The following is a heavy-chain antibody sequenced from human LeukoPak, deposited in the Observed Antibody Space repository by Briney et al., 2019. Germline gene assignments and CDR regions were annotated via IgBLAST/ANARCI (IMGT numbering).Heavy chain of an antibody. Sequence: GGSLRLSCAAAGFTFSSYAMSWVRQAPGKGREWVSAMSGSGGSTYYADSVKGRFTISRDNSKNTLYLQMNSLRAEDTAVYYCAKDSEGSGWYILLDYWGQGALVTVSS. J-gene: IGHJ4*02. D-gene: IGHD6-19*01. CDR2: MSGSGGST. CDR3: AKDSEGSGWYILLDY. V-gene: IGHV3-23*01. CDR1: GFTFSSYA.